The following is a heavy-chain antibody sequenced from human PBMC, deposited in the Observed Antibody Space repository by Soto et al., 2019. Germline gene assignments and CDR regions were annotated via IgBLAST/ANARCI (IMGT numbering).Heavy chain of an antibody. D-gene: IGHD5-18*01. CDR3: ARLRYSYGRYFDY. Sequence: SETLSLTCTVSGGSISSGGYYWSWIRQHPGKGLEWIGYIYDSGSTYYNPSLKRRATTSVDTSKNQFSLKLSSVTAANTAVYYCARLRYSYGRYFDYWGQGTLVTVSS. CDR2: IYDSGST. CDR1: GGSISSGGYY. J-gene: IGHJ4*02. V-gene: IGHV4-31*03.